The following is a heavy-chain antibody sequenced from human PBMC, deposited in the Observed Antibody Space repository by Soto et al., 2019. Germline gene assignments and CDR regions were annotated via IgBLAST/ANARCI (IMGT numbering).Heavy chain of an antibody. D-gene: IGHD6-19*01. Sequence: EVQLLESGGGLVQPGGSLRLSCAASGFTFSSYAMSWVRQAPGKGLEWVSGISGSGDSTYYADSVKGRFTISRDNSKNTLYQQMNSLRAEDTAVYYCAKGVPGIAVAGTGYFQHWGQGTLVNVSS. CDR3: AKGVPGIAVAGTGYFQH. CDR2: ISGSGDST. V-gene: IGHV3-23*01. J-gene: IGHJ1*01. CDR1: GFTFSSYA.